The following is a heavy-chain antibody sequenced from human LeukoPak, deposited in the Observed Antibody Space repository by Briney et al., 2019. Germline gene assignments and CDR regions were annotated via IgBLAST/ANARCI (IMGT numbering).Heavy chain of an antibody. CDR3: AGSVLLRFLEWSVES. J-gene: IGHJ3*01. CDR1: GGTFSSYV. Sequence: GASVKVSCTAFGGTFSSYVISWVRQAPGQGLEWLGGIIPFFGTANYTQKFKGRVTITADESTSTAYMEMSSLRSEDTAVYYCAGSVLLRFLEWSVESWGQGTMVTVSS. CDR2: IIPFFGTA. D-gene: IGHD3-3*01. V-gene: IGHV1-69*13.